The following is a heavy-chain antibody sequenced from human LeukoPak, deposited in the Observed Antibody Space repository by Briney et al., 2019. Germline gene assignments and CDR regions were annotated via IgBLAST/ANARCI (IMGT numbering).Heavy chain of an antibody. Sequence: GGSLILPCAASGFTFSDYYMSWIRQAPGKGLEWVSYISSSYTNYADSVKGRFTISRDNAKNSLYLQMNSLRAEDTAVYYCSCSGYYYDWGQGTLVTVSS. CDR3: SCSGYYYD. V-gene: IGHV3-11*06. CDR1: GFTFSDYY. D-gene: IGHD3-22*01. CDR2: ISSSYT. J-gene: IGHJ4*02.